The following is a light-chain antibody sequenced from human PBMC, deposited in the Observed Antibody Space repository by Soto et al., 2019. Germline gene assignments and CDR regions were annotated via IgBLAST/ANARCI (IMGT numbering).Light chain of an antibody. Sequence: DIVMTQSPDSLAVSLGERATINCKSSQNVLYSSDNKNYLAWYQQKPGQPPKLLIYWASTRESGVPDRFSGSGSGTHLTLTISSLQAEDVAVYYCQQYYSSPPYTFGQGTKLEIK. V-gene: IGKV4-1*01. J-gene: IGKJ2*01. CDR1: QNVLYSSDNKNY. CDR2: WAS. CDR3: QQYYSSPPYT.